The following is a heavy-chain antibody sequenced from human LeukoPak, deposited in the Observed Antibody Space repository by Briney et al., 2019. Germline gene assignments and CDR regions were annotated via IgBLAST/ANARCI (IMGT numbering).Heavy chain of an antibody. V-gene: IGHV1-58*01. D-gene: IGHD2-2*01. Sequence: GTSVKVSCKASGFTFSRSAVQWVRQARGQRPEWIGWIVVGRSNRNHAQKFQERVSITRDMSTSTAYMELSSLKSEDTAVYSGASDRDCISPSGSPYNFDIWGKGTMVTVSS. CDR3: ASDRDCISPSGSPYNFDI. CDR2: IVVGRSNR. J-gene: IGHJ3*02. CDR1: GFTFSRSA.